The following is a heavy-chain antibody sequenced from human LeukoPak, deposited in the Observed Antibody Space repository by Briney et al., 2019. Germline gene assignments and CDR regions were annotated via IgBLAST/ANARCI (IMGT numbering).Heavy chain of an antibody. Sequence: GGSLRLSCAASGFTFSSYGMHWVRQAPCKGLEWVAVIWYGGSNKYYADSVKGRFTISRDNSKNTLYLQMNSLRAEDTAVYYCAKTGDYYYYMDVWGKGTTVTVSS. V-gene: IGHV3-30*02. J-gene: IGHJ6*03. CDR2: IWYGGSNK. CDR1: GFTFSSYG. D-gene: IGHD3-10*01. CDR3: AKTGDYYYYMDV.